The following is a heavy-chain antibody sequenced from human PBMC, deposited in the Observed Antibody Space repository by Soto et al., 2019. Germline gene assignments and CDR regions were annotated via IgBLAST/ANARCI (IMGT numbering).Heavy chain of an antibody. J-gene: IGHJ4*02. CDR1: GFTFAGYA. Sequence: EVQLLESGGGLVQPGGSLRLSCAASGFTFAGYAMTWVRQAPGRGLEWVSSITNGGGGRTYYADSVRGRFPISRDNSKNTPYLQMNNLRAEDTAVYYCAKEWGGFSSGWIIDFWGQGTLVTVSS. V-gene: IGHV3-23*01. CDR3: AKEWGGFSSGWIIDF. D-gene: IGHD6-19*01. CDR2: ITNGGGGRT.